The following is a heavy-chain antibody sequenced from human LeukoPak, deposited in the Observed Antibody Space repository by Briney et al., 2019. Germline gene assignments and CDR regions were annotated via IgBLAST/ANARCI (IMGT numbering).Heavy chain of an antibody. J-gene: IGHJ3*02. CDR2: ISWNSGSI. Sequence: QPDRSLRLSCAASGFTFDDYAMHWVRQAPGKGLEWVSGISWNSGSIGYADSVKGRFTISRDNAKNSLYLQMNSLRAEDTALYYCAKEGHPDAFDIWGQGTMVTVSS. CDR3: AKEGHPDAFDI. CDR1: GFTFDDYA. V-gene: IGHV3-9*01.